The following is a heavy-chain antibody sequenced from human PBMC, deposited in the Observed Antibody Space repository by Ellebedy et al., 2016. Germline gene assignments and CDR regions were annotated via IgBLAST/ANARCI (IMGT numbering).Heavy chain of an antibody. D-gene: IGHD5-24*01. Sequence: GESLKISXGASGFSVSSHYMTWVRQAPGKGLDWVSIIYTAGDSYYAASVKGRFTVSRDKSKNIFYLQMNSLRADDTAVYFCARFLEDNSDGFDVWGLGTRVTVSS. CDR1: GFSVSSHY. V-gene: IGHV3-53*01. CDR3: ARFLEDNSDGFDV. J-gene: IGHJ3*01. CDR2: IYTAGDS.